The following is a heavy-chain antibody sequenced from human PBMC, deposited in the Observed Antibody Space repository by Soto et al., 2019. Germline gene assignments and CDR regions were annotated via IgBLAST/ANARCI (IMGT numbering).Heavy chain of an antibody. CDR2: IRSKANSYAT. J-gene: IGHJ4*02. CDR1: GFTFSGSA. Sequence: PVGSLRLSCAASGFTFSGSAMHWGRQASGKGLEWVGRIRSKANSYATAYAASVKGRFTISRDDSKNTAYLQMNSLKTEDTAVYYCIAGRGNHYFDYWGQGTLVTVSP. CDR3: IAGRGNHYFDY. V-gene: IGHV3-73*01. D-gene: IGHD3-16*01.